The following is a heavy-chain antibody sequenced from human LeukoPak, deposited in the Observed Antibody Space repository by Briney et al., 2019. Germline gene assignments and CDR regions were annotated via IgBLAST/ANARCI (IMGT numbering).Heavy chain of an antibody. CDR1: GGSFSGYY. V-gene: IGHV4-34*01. CDR3: ARNPYYYDSSGSLYYFDY. D-gene: IGHD3-22*01. CDR2: INHSGST. J-gene: IGHJ4*02. Sequence: SETLSLTCAVYGGSFSGYYWSWIRQPPGKGLEWIGEINHSGSTNYNPSLKSRVTISVDTSKNQFSLKLSSVTAADTAVYYCARNPYYYDSSGSLYYFDYWGQGTLVTASS.